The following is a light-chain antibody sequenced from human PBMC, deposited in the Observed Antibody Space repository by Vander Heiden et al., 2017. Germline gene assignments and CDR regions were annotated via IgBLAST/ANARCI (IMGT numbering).Light chain of an antibody. V-gene: IGKV3-20*01. J-gene: IGKJ4*01. CDR2: GAS. Sequence: EIVLKQSPGTLSLSPGERATLSCRASQSFSGTYLAWYQQRPGQAPRLLIYGASMRATGIPDRFSGSGSGTDFTLTISRLEPEDFAVYYCQQYGSSLLTFGGGTKVEIK. CDR3: QQYGSSLLT. CDR1: QSFSGTY.